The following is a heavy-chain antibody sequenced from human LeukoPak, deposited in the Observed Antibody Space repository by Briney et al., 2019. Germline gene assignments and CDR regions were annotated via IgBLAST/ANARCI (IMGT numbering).Heavy chain of an antibody. V-gene: IGHV3-30*03. CDR1: GFTFSSYG. D-gene: IGHD3-22*01. J-gene: IGHJ6*01. Sequence: GGSLRLSCAASGFTFSSYGMHWVRQAPGKGLEWVAVISYDGSNKYYADSVKGRFTISRDNSKNTLYLQMNSLRAEDTAVYYCARPLXYYXSXXYXXXXXMDVXXXGXTVTVS. CDR2: ISYDGSNK. CDR3: ARPLXYYXSXXYXXXXXMDV.